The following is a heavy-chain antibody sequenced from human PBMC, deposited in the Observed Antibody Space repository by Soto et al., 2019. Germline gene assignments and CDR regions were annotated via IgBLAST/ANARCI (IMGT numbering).Heavy chain of an antibody. V-gene: IGHV4-59*01. Sequence: QVQLQESGPGLVKPSETLSLTCTVSGGSISTYYWSWVRQPPGKGLEWIGYVYYSGSTNYNPSLKSRVTISVDTSKNQFSLKLTSVTAADTAMYYCARGGSSAYYYYMGVWGKGTTVTVSS. J-gene: IGHJ6*03. CDR3: ARGGSSAYYYYMGV. CDR1: GGSISTYY. CDR2: VYYSGST. D-gene: IGHD2-15*01.